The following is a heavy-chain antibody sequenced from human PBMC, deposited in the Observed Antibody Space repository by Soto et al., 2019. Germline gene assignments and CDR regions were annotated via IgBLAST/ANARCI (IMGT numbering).Heavy chain of an antibody. D-gene: IGHD2-15*01. CDR3: ARAREVVAARIYYYGMDV. V-gene: IGHV4-4*02. Sequence: SETLSLTHAVSGGSINSNNWWSWVHHPPGKRLEWIGSIYYSGSTYYNPSLKSRVTISVDTSKNQFSLKLSSVTAADTAMYYCARAREVVAARIYYYGMDVWGQGTTVTVSS. J-gene: IGHJ6*02. CDR1: GGSINSNNW. CDR2: IYYSGST.